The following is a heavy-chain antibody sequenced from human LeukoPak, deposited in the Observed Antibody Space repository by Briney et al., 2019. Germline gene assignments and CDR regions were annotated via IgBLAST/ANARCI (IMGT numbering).Heavy chain of an antibody. CDR1: GFTFDDYA. Sequence: PGRSLRLSCAASGFTFDDYAMHWVRQAPGKGLEWVSGISWNSANIGYADSVKGRFTISRDDAKNSLFLQMNSLRAEDTALYYCAKDRLITVPKLEDDVFDIWGQGTVVTVSS. CDR2: ISWNSANI. J-gene: IGHJ3*02. CDR3: AKDRLITVPKLEDDVFDI. D-gene: IGHD4-17*01. V-gene: IGHV3-9*01.